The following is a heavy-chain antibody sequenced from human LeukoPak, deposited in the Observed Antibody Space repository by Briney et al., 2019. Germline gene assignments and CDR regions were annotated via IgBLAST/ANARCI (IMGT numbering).Heavy chain of an antibody. Sequence: SETLSLTCTVSGGSISSSSYYWGWIRQPPGKGLEWIGSIYYTESTYYNPSLKSRVTISVDTSKNQFSLKLGSVTAGDTAVYYCARHRYYDFWSGYSFYYYYMDVWGKGTTVTVSS. CDR1: GGSISSSSYY. D-gene: IGHD3-3*01. CDR2: IYYTEST. CDR3: ARHRYYDFWSGYSFYYYYMDV. V-gene: IGHV4-39*01. J-gene: IGHJ6*03.